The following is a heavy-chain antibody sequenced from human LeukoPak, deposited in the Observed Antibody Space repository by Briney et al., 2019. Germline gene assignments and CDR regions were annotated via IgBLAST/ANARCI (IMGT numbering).Heavy chain of an antibody. J-gene: IGHJ4*02. D-gene: IGHD6-13*01. CDR1: GYTFTSYA. CDR2: INAGNGNT. V-gene: IGHV1-3*01. CDR3: ARDLGIAAGS. Sequence: ASVKVSCKASGYTFTSYAMHWVRQAPGQRLEWMGWINAGNGNTKYSQKFQGRVTMTRDTSISTAYMELSRLRSDDTAVYYCARDLGIAAGSWGQGTLVTVSS.